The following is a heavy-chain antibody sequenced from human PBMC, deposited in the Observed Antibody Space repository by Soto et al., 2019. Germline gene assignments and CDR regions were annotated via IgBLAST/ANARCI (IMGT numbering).Heavy chain of an antibody. CDR1: GFTFSSYG. D-gene: IGHD5-18*01. CDR2: ISYDGSNK. J-gene: IGHJ4*02. CDR3: AKVDEVWDTAKVIDY. V-gene: IGHV3-30*18. Sequence: GGSLRLSCAASGFTFSSYGMHWVRQAPGKGLEWVAVISYDGSNKYYADSVKGRFTISRDNSKNTLYLQMNSLRAEDTAVYYCAKVDEVWDTAKVIDYWGQGTLVTVSS.